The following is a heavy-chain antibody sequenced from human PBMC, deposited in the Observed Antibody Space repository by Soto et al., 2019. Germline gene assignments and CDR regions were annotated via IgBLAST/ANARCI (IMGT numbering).Heavy chain of an antibody. CDR2: IVHDGYPQ. Sequence: SLRLSCAASGFTFSAYGMHWVRQASGKGLEWVAVIVHDGYPQFYAESMKGRFTISRDNSKNTLYLHMNSLRADDTAFYYCARDDRYADNALDIWGRGTLVTVSS. D-gene: IGHD3-16*01. J-gene: IGHJ3*02. CDR3: ARDDRYADNALDI. V-gene: IGHV3-30*12. CDR1: GFTFSAYG.